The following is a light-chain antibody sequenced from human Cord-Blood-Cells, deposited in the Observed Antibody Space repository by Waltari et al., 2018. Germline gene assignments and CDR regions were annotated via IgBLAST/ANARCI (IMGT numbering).Light chain of an antibody. Sequence: EIVLTQSPGTLSLSPGERATLPCRASQSVSSSYLAWYQQKPGQAPGLLIYGASSRATGIPDRFSGSGSGTDFTLTISRLEPEDFAVYYCQQYGSSPGTFGQGTKVEIK. CDR2: GAS. CDR1: QSVSSSY. CDR3: QQYGSSPGT. J-gene: IGKJ1*01. V-gene: IGKV3-20*01.